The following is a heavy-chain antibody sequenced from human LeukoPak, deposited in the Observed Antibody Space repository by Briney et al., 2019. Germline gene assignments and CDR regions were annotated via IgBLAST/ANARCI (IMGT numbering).Heavy chain of an antibody. CDR3: AKDLSSWIDY. CDR2: ISGSGGST. J-gene: IGHJ4*02. V-gene: IGHV3-23*01. D-gene: IGHD6-13*01. CDR1: GFTFNNNA. Sequence: PGGSLRLSCVGSGFASGFTFNNNAMNWVRQAPGKGLEWVSAISGSGGSTYYADSVKGRFTISRDNSKNTLYLQMNSLRAEDTAVYYCAKDLSSWIDYWGQGTLVTVSS.